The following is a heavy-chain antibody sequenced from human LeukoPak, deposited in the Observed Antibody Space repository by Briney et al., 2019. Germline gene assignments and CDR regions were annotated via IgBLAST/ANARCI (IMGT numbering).Heavy chain of an antibody. D-gene: IGHD3-3*01. CDR3: ARGLDTYKSGVD. Sequence: SETLSLTCAVYGGSFSGFYCTWIRQPPGNGLEWIGEIRPSGSTNYNPSLMSRVTLSLDTSKNQFSLRLSSVTAADTAVYFCARGLDTYKSGVDWGQGTLVTVSS. J-gene: IGHJ4*02. CDR1: GGSFSGFY. CDR2: IRPSGST. V-gene: IGHV4-34*01.